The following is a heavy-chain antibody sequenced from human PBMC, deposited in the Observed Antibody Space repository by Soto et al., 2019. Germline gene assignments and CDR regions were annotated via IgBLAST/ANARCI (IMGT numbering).Heavy chain of an antibody. CDR2: INPNSGGT. CDR1: GYTFTGYY. D-gene: IGHD6-13*01. CDR3: ARRAGPYSSSWSSYFDC. J-gene: IGHJ4*02. Sequence: ASVKVSCKASGYTFTGYYMHWVRQAPGQGLEWMGWINPNSGGTNYAQKFQGWVTMTRDTSISTAYMELSRLRSDDTAVYYCARRAGPYSSSWSSYFDCWGQGTLVTVSS. V-gene: IGHV1-2*04.